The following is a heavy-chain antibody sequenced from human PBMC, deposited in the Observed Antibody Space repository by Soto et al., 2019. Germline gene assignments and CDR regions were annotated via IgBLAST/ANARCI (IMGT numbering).Heavy chain of an antibody. D-gene: IGHD6-6*01. Sequence: PGGSLRLSCAASGFTLSGYAMDWVRQAPGKGLEYVSGISSSGVGTYYANSVQGRFTISRDNSKNTVCLQMGSLRPEDMAVYYCARRARPDFYHMDVWGKGTTVTVSS. CDR1: GFTLSGYA. CDR2: ISSSGVGT. CDR3: ARRARPDFYHMDV. J-gene: IGHJ6*03. V-gene: IGHV3-64*01.